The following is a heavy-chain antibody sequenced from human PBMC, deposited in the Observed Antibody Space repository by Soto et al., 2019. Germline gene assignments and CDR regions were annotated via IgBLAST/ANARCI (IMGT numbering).Heavy chain of an antibody. CDR1: GFTVSNNY. Sequence: EVQLVESGGGLIQPGGSLRLSCAVSGFTVSNNYMSWVRQAPGKGLEGVSVIYSGGYTAYGDSVKGRFTISRDNSKNTLSAEDDCGSADPAAVCYVATHWGGGGYGGQGTQVTVSS. CDR2: IYSGGYT. D-gene: IGHD7-27*01. V-gene: IGHV3-53*01. J-gene: IGHJ4*02. CDR3: ATHWGGGGY.